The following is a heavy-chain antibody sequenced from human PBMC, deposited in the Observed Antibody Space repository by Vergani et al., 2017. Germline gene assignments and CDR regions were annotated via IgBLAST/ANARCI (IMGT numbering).Heavy chain of an antibody. V-gene: IGHV1-24*01. CDR1: GYTLTELS. D-gene: IGHD2-2*01. Sequence: QVQLVQSGAEVKKPGASVKVSCKVSGYTLTELSMHWVRQAPGKGLEWMGGFDPEDGETIYAQKFQGRVTMTEDTSTDTAYMELSSVTAADTAVYYCATLGYCSSTSCSVRSVGYWGQGTLVTVSS. CDR3: ATLGYCSSTSCSVRSVGY. CDR2: FDPEDGET. J-gene: IGHJ4*02.